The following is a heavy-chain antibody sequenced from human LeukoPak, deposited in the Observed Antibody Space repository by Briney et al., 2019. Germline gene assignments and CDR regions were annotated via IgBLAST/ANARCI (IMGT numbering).Heavy chain of an antibody. CDR2: IRYDGSNT. Sequence: GGSLRLSCAASGVTFSTYGMHWGRQAPGKGVGRGAFIRYDGSNTYYADYVKGRFTISRDNSKNTLYLQMNTLRAEDTAVYYCAKDQGYNYDYSDAFDIWGQGTMVTVSS. CDR1: GVTFSTYG. V-gene: IGHV3-30*02. D-gene: IGHD5-18*01. CDR3: AKDQGYNYDYSDAFDI. J-gene: IGHJ3*02.